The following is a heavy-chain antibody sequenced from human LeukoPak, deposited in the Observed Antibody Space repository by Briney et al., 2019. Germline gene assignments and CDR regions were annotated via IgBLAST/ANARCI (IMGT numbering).Heavy chain of an antibody. D-gene: IGHD6-13*01. CDR2: FSWNNNSI. Sequence: GRALRSSCAASGLTFDDYAIYLGRQVPVKGRHWVSGFSWNNNSIGYADSVKGRFTISRDNAKNSLYLQMNSLRAEDTALYYCAKDIGTAAGYNSYFDFWGQGTLVTVSS. J-gene: IGHJ4*02. CDR3: AKDIGTAAGYNSYFDF. V-gene: IGHV3-9*01. CDR1: GLTFDDYA.